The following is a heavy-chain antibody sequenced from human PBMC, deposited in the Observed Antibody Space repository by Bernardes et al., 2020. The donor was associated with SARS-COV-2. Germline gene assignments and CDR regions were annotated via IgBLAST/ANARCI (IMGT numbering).Heavy chain of an antibody. V-gene: IGHV3-23*01. CDR3: ANGRFVGAPDATPEFDY. CDR1: GFSFSSYG. CDR2: ISGSVGTT. D-gene: IGHD2-2*01. Sequence: GGSLRLSCAASGFSFSSYGMSWVRQAPGKGPEWVSSISGSVGTTFYADSVKGRFTISRDNSKNTLYLHMNSLRAEDTAVYYCANGRFVGAPDATPEFDYWGQGTLVTVSS. J-gene: IGHJ4*02.